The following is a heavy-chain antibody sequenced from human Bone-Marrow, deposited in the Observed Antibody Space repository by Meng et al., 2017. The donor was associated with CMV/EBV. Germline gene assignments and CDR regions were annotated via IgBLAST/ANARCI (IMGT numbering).Heavy chain of an antibody. CDR3: AIPRVGYCSSSSCPPAY. J-gene: IGHJ4*02. CDR1: GGTFSSYA. CDR2: IIPILGIA. Sequence: SVKVSCKASGGTFSSYAISWVRQAPGQGLEWMGGIIPILGIANYAQKFQGRVTITTDESTTTVYMEMSSLRSDDTAVFYCAIPRVGYCSSSSCPPAYWGQGTLVTVSS. V-gene: IGHV1-69*10. D-gene: IGHD2-2*01.